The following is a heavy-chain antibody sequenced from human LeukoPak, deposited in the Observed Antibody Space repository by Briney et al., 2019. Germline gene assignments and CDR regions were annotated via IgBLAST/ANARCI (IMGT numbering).Heavy chain of an antibody. D-gene: IGHD2/OR15-2a*01. J-gene: IGHJ2*01. CDR1: GGSFSGYY. Sequence: SETLSLTCAVYGGSFSGYYWSWIRQPPGKGLEWIGEINHSGSTNYNPSLKSRVTISVDTSKNQFSLKLSSVTAADTAVYFCARHRTTHEYFDLWGRGTLVSVSS. CDR2: INHSGST. V-gene: IGHV4-34*01. CDR3: ARHRTTHEYFDL.